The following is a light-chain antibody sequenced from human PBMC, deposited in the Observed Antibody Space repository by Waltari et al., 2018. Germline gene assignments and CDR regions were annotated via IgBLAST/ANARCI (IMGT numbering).Light chain of an antibody. V-gene: IGLV1-51*01. Sequence: QSVLTQPPSVSAAPGQNVTISCSGSGSNIGNNYVTWYQQFPGTAPRYLSYDNAKRPSGIPGRFSGSKSGTSATLCITGLQTGDEADDYCGGWDSSLSAVVCGGGTKVTVL. CDR2: DNA. J-gene: IGLJ3*02. CDR1: GSNIGNNY. CDR3: GGWDSSLSAVV.